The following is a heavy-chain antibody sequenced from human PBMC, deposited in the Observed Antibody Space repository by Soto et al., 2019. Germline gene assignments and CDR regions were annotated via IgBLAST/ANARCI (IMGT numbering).Heavy chain of an antibody. Sequence: TLSLTCAVSGYSISSSYYWGWIRQPPGKGLEWIGSIYYSGSTYYNPSLKSRVTISVDTSKNQFSLKLSSVTAADTAVYYCARQNYGGTQGTGYYYGMDVWGQGTTVTVSS. D-gene: IGHD4-17*01. CDR1: GYSISSSYY. CDR2: IYYSGST. J-gene: IGHJ6*02. V-gene: IGHV4-39*01. CDR3: ARQNYGGTQGTGYYYGMDV.